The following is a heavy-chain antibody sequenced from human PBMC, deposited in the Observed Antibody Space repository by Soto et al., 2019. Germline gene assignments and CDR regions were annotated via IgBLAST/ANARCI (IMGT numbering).Heavy chain of an antibody. J-gene: IGHJ4*02. Sequence: GASVKVSCKASGGTFSSYAISWVRQAPGQGLEWMGGIIPIFGTANYAQKFQGRVTITADESTSTAYMELSSLRSEDTAVYYCARERDYGGHSVVYSFDYWGPAPLVIVSS. V-gene: IGHV1-69*13. CDR1: GGTFSSYA. CDR2: IIPIFGTA. D-gene: IGHD4-17*01. CDR3: ARERDYGGHSVVYSFDY.